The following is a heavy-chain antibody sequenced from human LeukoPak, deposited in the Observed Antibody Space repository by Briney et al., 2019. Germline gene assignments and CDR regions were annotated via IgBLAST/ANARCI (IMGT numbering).Heavy chain of an antibody. V-gene: IGHV3-20*04. J-gene: IGHJ4*02. D-gene: IGHD2-2*01. CDR1: GFTFSSYA. CDR3: ARGTTDIVVVPAAAWYFDY. Sequence: GGSLRLSCAASGFTFSSYAMSWVRQAPGKGLEWVSGINWNGGSTGYADSVKGRFTISRDNAKNSLYLQMNSLRAEDTALYYCARGTTDIVVVPAAAWYFDYWGQGTLVTVSS. CDR2: INWNGGST.